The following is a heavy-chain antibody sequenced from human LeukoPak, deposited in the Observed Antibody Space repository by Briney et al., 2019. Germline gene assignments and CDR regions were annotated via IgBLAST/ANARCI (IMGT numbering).Heavy chain of an antibody. V-gene: IGHV1-69*13. CDR2: IIPIFGTA. CDR3: ARQLGSSYNWNWDFDY. D-gene: IGHD1-7*01. Sequence: SVKVSCKASGGTFSSYAISWVRQAPGQGLEWMGGIIPIFGTANYAQKFQGRVTITADESTSTAYMELSSLRSEDTAVYYCARQLGSSYNWNWDFDYWGQGTLVTVSS. J-gene: IGHJ4*02. CDR1: GGTFSSYA.